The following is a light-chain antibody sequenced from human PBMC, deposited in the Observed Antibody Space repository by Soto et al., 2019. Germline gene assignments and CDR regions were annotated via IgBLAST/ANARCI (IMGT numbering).Light chain of an antibody. CDR1: QSISSY. V-gene: IGKV1-39*01. Sequence: IRMTQSPASLSASVGDRVTITCRASQSISSYLNWYQQKPGKAPKLLIYAASSLQTGVPSRFSGSGSGTGFTLTISSLQPEDFAIYYCQQTYSTPLTFGQGTRLEIK. CDR3: QQTYSTPLT. CDR2: AAS. J-gene: IGKJ5*01.